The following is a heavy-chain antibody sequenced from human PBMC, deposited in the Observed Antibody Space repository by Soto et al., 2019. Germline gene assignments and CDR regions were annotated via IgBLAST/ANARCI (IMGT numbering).Heavy chain of an antibody. J-gene: IGHJ6*02. CDR3: SRDQSWRTGYYSGIDV. CDR2: MWYDRSHT. D-gene: IGHD1-1*01. V-gene: IGHV3-33*01. CDR1: GFTFSSYA. Sequence: QAHLVESGGGVVQPGGSLRLSCAASGFTFSSYAMHWVRQAPGKGLEWVALMWYDRSHTYYAESVKGRFNISRDESKNMLFLHMSGLIAEDTAVYYCSRDQSWRTGYYSGIDVWGPGTKVTVS.